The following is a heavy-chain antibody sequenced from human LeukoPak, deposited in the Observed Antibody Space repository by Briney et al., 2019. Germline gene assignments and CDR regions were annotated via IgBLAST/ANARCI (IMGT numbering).Heavy chain of an antibody. CDR3: ASSYFYDGNRYFDY. CDR2: IYYTGST. CDR1: GGSITSYY. Sequence: PSETLSLTCNVSGGSITSYYWNWIRQPPGKGLEWIGYIYYTGSTNSNPSLKSRLTISLDTSKKQFSLKLSSVTAADMAIYYCASSYFYDGNRYFDYWGQGALVTVSS. V-gene: IGHV4-59*08. J-gene: IGHJ4*02. D-gene: IGHD3-22*01.